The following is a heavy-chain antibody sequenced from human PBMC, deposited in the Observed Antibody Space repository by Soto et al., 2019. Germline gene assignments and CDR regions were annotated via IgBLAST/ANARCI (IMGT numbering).Heavy chain of an antibody. CDR2: ISGSGGST. J-gene: IGHJ1*01. D-gene: IGHD6-13*01. V-gene: IGHV3-23*01. CDR3: AKVYSSWDEYFQH. CDR1: GFTFSSYA. Sequence: GGSLRLSCAASGFTFSSYAMSWVRQAPGKGLEWVSAISGSGGSTYYADSGKGRFTISRDNSKNTLYLQMNSLRAEDTAVYYCAKVYSSWDEYFQHWGQGTLVTVSS.